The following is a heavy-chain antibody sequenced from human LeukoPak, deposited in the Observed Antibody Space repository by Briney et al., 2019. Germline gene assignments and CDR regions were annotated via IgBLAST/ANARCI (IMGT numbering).Heavy chain of an antibody. V-gene: IGHV3-30*18. CDR3: VNIVLIRPFDY. CDR1: GFTFSSYG. J-gene: IGHJ4*02. CDR2: ISYDGSNK. D-gene: IGHD2-8*01. Sequence: GGSLRLSCAASGFTFSSYGMHWVRQAPGKGLEWVAVISYDGSNKYYADSVKGRFTISRDNSKNTLYLQMNSLRAEDTAVYYCVNIVLIRPFDYWGQGTLVTVSS.